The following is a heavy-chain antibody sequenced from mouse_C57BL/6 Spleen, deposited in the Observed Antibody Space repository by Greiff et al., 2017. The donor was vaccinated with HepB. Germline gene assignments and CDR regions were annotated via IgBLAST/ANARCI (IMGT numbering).Heavy chain of an antibody. V-gene: IGHV1-61*01. Sequence: QVQLQQPGAELVRPGSSVKLSCKASGYTFTSYWMDWVKQRPGQGLEWIGNIYPSDSETHYNQKFKDKATLTVDKSSSTAYMQLSSLTSEDSAVYYCAREGFLGPWFAYWGQGTLVTVSA. CDR3: AREGFLGPWFAY. CDR2: IYPSDSET. J-gene: IGHJ3*01. CDR1: GYTFTSYW. D-gene: IGHD3-3*01.